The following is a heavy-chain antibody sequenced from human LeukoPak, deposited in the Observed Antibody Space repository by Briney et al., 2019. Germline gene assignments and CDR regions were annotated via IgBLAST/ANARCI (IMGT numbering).Heavy chain of an antibody. CDR2: IYYSGST. Sequence: PSETLSLTCTVSGGSISSYYWSWIRQPPGKGLEWIGYIYYSGSTNYNPSLKSRDTMSVDTSKNQFSLKLSSVTAADTAIYYCARDLGYCSSTSCYPWFDPWGQGTLVTVSS. CDR3: ARDLGYCSSTSCYPWFDP. D-gene: IGHD2-2*01. V-gene: IGHV4-59*01. J-gene: IGHJ5*02. CDR1: GGSISSYY.